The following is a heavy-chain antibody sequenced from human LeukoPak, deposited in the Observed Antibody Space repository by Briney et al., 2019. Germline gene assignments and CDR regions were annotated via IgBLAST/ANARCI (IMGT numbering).Heavy chain of an antibody. J-gene: IGHJ6*03. Sequence: PGGSLRLSCAASGFTFSSYWMSWVRQAPGKGLEGVANIKQDGSEKYYVDSVKGRFTISRDNAKNSLYLQMNSLRAEDTAVYYCARVPVFGYMDVWGKGTTVTVSS. CDR1: GFTFSSYW. CDR3: ARVPVFGYMDV. CDR2: IKQDGSEK. D-gene: IGHD3-16*01. V-gene: IGHV3-7*01.